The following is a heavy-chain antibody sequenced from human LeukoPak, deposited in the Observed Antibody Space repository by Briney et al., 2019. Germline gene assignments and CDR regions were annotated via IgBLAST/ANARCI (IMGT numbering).Heavy chain of an antibody. Sequence: PSETLSLTCTVSGGSISGYYWSWIRQPPGKGLECFAYLYYGGGNNRNPSLKSRVTIFVDTPKDQFSLKLSSVTATDTAIYYCARHRDYGSGWWGFDAWGQGTLVTVSS. J-gene: IGHJ5*02. CDR2: LYYGGGN. D-gene: IGHD6-19*01. V-gene: IGHV4-59*08. CDR1: GGSISGYY. CDR3: ARHRDYGSGWWGFDA.